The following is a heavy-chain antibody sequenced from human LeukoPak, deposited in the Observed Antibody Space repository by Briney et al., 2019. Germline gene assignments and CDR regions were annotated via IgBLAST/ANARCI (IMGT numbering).Heavy chain of an antibody. Sequence: SVKVSCKASGGTFSSYAISWVRQAPGQGLEWVGGIIPIFGTANYAQKFQGRVTITADESTSTAYMELSSLRSEDTAVYYCAREEPAAINWFDPWGQGTLVTVSS. V-gene: IGHV1-69*01. CDR3: AREEPAAINWFDP. D-gene: IGHD2-2*02. CDR1: GGTFSSYA. J-gene: IGHJ5*02. CDR2: IIPIFGTA.